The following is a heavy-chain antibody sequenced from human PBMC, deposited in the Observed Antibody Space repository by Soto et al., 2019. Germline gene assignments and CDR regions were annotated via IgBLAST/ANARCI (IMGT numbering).Heavy chain of an antibody. CDR1: GFTFSSYG. J-gene: IGHJ4*02. D-gene: IGHD5-12*01. V-gene: IGHV3-30*18. CDR3: AKESQVSGYDYPYFDY. CDR2: ISYDGSNK. Sequence: GESLKISCAASGFTFSSYGMHWVRQAPGKGLEWVAVISYDGSNKYYADSVKGRFTISRDNSKNTLYLQMNSLRAEDTAVYYCAKESQVSGYDYPYFDYWGQGTLVTVSS.